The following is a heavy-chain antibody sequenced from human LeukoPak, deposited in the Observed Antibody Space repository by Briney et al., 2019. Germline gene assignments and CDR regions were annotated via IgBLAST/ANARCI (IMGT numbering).Heavy chain of an antibody. D-gene: IGHD3-10*01. V-gene: IGHV3-23*01. J-gene: IGHJ4*02. CDR1: GFTFNTYA. CDR2: ISGSGGST. Sequence: GGSLRLSCAASGFTFNTYAMTWVRRAPGKGLEWVSSISGSGGSTYYADSVKGRFTISRDNSKNTLYLQMNSLRAEDTAVYYCAKDRWGYYGSGSSFDYWGQGTLVTVSS. CDR3: AKDRWGYYGSGSSFDY.